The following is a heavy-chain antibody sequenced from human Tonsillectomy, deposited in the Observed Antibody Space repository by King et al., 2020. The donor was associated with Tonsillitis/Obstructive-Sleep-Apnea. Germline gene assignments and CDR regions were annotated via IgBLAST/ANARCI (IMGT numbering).Heavy chain of an antibody. CDR2: ISSNGGST. V-gene: IGHV3-64*01. J-gene: IGHJ6*02. CDR3: ARDPVQEYYYYYGMDV. D-gene: IGHD1-1*01. Sequence: VQPVESGGGLVQPGGSLRLSCAASGFTFSSYAMHWVRQAPGKGLEYVSAISSNGGSTYYANSVKGRFTISRDNSKNTLYLQMGSLRAEDMAVYYCARDPVQEYYYYYGMDVWGQGTTVTVSS. CDR1: GFTFSSYA.